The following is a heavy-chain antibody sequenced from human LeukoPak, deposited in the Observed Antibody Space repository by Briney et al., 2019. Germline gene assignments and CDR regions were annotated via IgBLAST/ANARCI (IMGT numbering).Heavy chain of an antibody. CDR3: ARERRGYAKNWFDP. CDR1: GFTFSSYS. Sequence: GGSLRLSCAASGFTFSSYSMNWVRQAPGKGLEWVSSISSSSSYIYYADSVKGRFTISRDNAKNSLYLRMNSLRAEDTAVYYCARERRGYAKNWFDPWGQGTLVTVSS. CDR2: ISSSSSYI. V-gene: IGHV3-21*01. J-gene: IGHJ5*02. D-gene: IGHD2-15*01.